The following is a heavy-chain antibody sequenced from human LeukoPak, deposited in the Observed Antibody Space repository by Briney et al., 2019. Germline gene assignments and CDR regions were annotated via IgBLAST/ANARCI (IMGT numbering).Heavy chain of an antibody. J-gene: IGHJ6*03. V-gene: IGHV3-23*01. CDR2: ISGSGGST. Sequence: GGSLRLSCAASGFTFSSYAMSWVRQAPGKGLERVSGISGSGGSTYYADSVKGRFTISRDNSKKTLYLQMNSLRAEDTAVYYCAKDSKIVGPTFRSYHYMDVWGKGTTVTVSS. CDR1: GFTFSSYA. D-gene: IGHD1-26*01. CDR3: AKDSKIVGPTFRSYHYMDV.